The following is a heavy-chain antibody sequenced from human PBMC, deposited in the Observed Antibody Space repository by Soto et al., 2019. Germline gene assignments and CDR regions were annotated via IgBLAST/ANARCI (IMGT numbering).Heavy chain of an antibody. CDR3: ARDRRHMWFGEVNYGMDV. J-gene: IGHJ6*02. CDR1: GGTFSSYA. D-gene: IGHD3-10*01. V-gene: IGHV1-69*13. CDR2: IIPIFGTA. Sequence: GASVKVSSKGSGGTFSSYAIRWVRQAPGQGLEWMGGIIPIFGTANYAQKFQGRVTVTADESTSTAYMELSSLRSDDTAVYYCARDRRHMWFGEVNYGMDVWGQGTTVTAP.